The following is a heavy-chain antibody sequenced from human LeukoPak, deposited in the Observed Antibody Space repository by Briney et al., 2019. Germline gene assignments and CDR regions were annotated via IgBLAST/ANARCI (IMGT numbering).Heavy chain of an antibody. V-gene: IGHV4-31*03. Sequence: SETLSLTCTVSGGSISSGGSYWSWIRQHPGKGLEWIGYIYYSGSTYYNPSLKSRVTISVDTSKNQFSLKLSSVTAADTAVYYCARESRRWLRASKNYYGMDVWGQGTTVTVSS. J-gene: IGHJ6*02. CDR1: GGSISSGGSY. CDR3: ARESRRWLRASKNYYGMDV. CDR2: IYYSGST. D-gene: IGHD5-12*01.